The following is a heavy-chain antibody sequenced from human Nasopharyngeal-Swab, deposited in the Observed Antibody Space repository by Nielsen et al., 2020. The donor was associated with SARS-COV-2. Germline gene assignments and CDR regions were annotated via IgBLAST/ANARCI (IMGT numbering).Heavy chain of an antibody. CDR1: GGSISSGGYY. Sequence: SETLSLTCTVSGGSISSGGYYWSWIRQHPGKGLEWIAEISHTGRTTYNWSLRSRLTLSVDKSLNQFSLRLTSVTAADTAFYYCTRERGGDGYRYFDYWGQGALVIVSS. J-gene: IGHJ4*02. D-gene: IGHD2-21*02. CDR3: TRERGGDGYRYFDY. V-gene: IGHV4-31*09. CDR2: ISHTGRT.